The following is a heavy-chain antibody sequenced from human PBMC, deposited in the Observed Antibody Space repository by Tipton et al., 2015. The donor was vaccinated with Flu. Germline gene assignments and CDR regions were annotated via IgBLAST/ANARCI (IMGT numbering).Heavy chain of an antibody. CDR1: GFTFSIYD. Sequence: QPVQSGGGVVQPGGSLRLSCAASGFTFSIYDMNWVRQAPGKGLEWVSSITSGGTTDYADSVKGRFTISRDNSKNTLFLQMNNLRAEDTAVYYCAQRVTTVEAWGRGTLVTVSS. D-gene: IGHD4-23*01. CDR2: ITSGGTT. V-gene: IGHV3-23*04. CDR3: AQRVTTVEA. J-gene: IGHJ4*02.